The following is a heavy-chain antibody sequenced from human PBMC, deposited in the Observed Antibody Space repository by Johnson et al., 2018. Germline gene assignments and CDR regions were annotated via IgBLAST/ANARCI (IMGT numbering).Heavy chain of an antibody. CDR2: ISSSSSYI. J-gene: IGHJ6*03. D-gene: IGHD5-24*01. Sequence: VQLQQSGGGLVQPGGSLRLSCAASGFTFSSYTMNWVRRAPGKGLEWVSSISSSSSYIYYAGSLKGRFTISRDNAKNPLYLQMNSLRAEDTAVYYCTKFQTEIYYYYYMDVWGKGTTVTVSS. V-gene: IGHV3-21*01. CDR3: TKFQTEIYYYYYMDV. CDR1: GFTFSSYT.